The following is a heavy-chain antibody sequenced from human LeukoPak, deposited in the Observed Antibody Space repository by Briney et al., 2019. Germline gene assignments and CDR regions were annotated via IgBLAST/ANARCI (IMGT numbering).Heavy chain of an antibody. V-gene: IGHV1-69*05. D-gene: IGHD1-1*01. CDR1: GGTFSSYA. CDR3: ARDNDLWFDP. CDR2: IIPILNTA. J-gene: IGHJ5*02. Sequence: SVKVSCKASGGTFSSYAITWVRQAPGQGLEWMGGIIPILNTANYAQKLQGRVTMTTDTSTSTAYMELRSLRSDDTAVYYCARDNDLWFDPWGQGTLVTVSS.